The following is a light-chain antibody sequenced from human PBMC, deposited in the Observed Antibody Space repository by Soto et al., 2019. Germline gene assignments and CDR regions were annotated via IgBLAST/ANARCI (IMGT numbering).Light chain of an antibody. V-gene: IGKV3-20*01. J-gene: IGKJ5*01. CDR1: PSVSSSY. Sequence: EIVLTQSPGTLSLSPGERATLSCRASPSVSSSYLAWYEQKPGQAPRLLIYGASSRATGIPDRFSGSGSGTDFTLTISRLEPEDFAVYYCQQYGSSPQTFGKGTRLEIK. CDR3: QQYGSSPQT. CDR2: GAS.